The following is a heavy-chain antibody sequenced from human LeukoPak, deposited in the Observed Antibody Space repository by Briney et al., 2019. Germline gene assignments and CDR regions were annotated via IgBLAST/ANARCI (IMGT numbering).Heavy chain of an antibody. D-gene: IGHD2-2*02. J-gene: IGHJ5*02. CDR2: ISAYNGNT. CDR1: GYTFTSYG. CDR3: ARDLTGRYCSSTSCYMGDWFDP. Sequence: ASVKVSCKASGYTFTSYGISWVRQAPGQGLEWMGWISAYNGNTNYAQKLQGRVTMTTDTSTSTAYMELRSLRSDDTAVYYCARDLTGRYCSSTSCYMGDWFDPRGQGTLVTVSS. V-gene: IGHV1-18*01.